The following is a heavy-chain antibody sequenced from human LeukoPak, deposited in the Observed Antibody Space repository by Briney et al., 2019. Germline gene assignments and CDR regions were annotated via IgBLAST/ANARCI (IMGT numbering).Heavy chain of an antibody. CDR2: IIPIFGTA. CDR1: GGTFSSYA. J-gene: IGHJ4*02. D-gene: IGHD3-3*01. V-gene: IGHV1-69*13. CDR3: ARASITIFGVVPLFDY. Sequence: SVKVSCKASGGTFSSYAISSVRHAPGQGLEWMGWIIPIFGTANYAQKFQGRVTITAHESTSTAYMELSSLRSEDTAVYYCARASITIFGVVPLFDYWGQGTLVTVSS.